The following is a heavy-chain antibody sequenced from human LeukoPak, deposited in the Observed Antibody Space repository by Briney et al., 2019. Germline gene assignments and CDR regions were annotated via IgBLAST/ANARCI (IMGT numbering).Heavy chain of an antibody. D-gene: IGHD3-9*01. J-gene: IGHJ5*02. V-gene: IGHV3-48*01. CDR1: GFTFSTYS. CDR2: ISRSSSTI. Sequence: GGSLRLSCAASGFTFSTYSMSWVRQAPGKGLEWVSYISRSSSTIYYADSVKGRFTISRDNAKNSLYLQMSSLRAEDTAMYYCARSLTGRGGIDPWGQGTLVTVSS. CDR3: ARSLTGRGGIDP.